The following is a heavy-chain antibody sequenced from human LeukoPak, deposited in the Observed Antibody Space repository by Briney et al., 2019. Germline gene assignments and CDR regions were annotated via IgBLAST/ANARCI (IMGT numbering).Heavy chain of an antibody. CDR2: ISGSGSTI. Sequence: GGSLRLSCAASGFTFNNYAMSWIRQAPGKGLEWVSYISGSGSTIYYADSVKGRFTISRDNAKNSLYLQMNSLRAEDTAVYYCARAWTGYSYGDYWGQGTLVTVSS. J-gene: IGHJ4*02. D-gene: IGHD5-18*01. CDR1: GFTFNNYA. V-gene: IGHV3-11*01. CDR3: ARAWTGYSYGDY.